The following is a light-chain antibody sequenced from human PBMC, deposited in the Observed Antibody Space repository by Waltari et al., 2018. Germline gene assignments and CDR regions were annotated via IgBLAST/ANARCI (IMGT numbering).Light chain of an antibody. CDR1: RPNPGARYA. CDR2: GNT. CDR3: QSYDSSLSVL. J-gene: IGLJ2*01. Sequence: QSVLTQPPSVSGPPRQSVTIPSTGSRPNPGARYAAHWYQQVPGAAPKLLLYGNTNRPSGVPDRFSGSKSGTSASLAITGLQAEDEADYYCQSYDSSLSVLFGGGTKLTVL. V-gene: IGLV1-40*01.